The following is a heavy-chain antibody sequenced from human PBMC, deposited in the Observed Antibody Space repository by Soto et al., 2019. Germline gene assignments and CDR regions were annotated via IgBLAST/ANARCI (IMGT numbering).Heavy chain of an antibody. CDR3: AKAMWDDYDSAGYYYASWFDP. J-gene: IGHJ5*02. CDR1: GFTFSSYA. V-gene: IGHV3-23*01. D-gene: IGHD3-22*01. CDR2: ISGSGGST. Sequence: EVQLLESGGGLGQPGGSLRLSCAASGFTFSSYAMSWVRQAPGKELEWVSGISGSGGSTYYADSVKGRFTISRDNSKNSLYLQMNSLRAEDTAVYYCAKAMWDDYDSAGYYYASWFDPWGQGTLVTVSS.